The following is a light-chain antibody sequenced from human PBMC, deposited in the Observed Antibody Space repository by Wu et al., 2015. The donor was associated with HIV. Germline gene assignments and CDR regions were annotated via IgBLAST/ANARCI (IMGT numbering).Light chain of an antibody. CDR2: KAS. J-gene: IGKJ4*01. CDR1: QSISTW. Sequence: DIQMTQSPSTLSASVGDKVTITCRASQSISTWLAWYQLKPGKAPNLLIYKASSLESGVPSRFSGSGSGTDFTLTISSLQPDDFATYYCQQYSTYSPSFGGGTKVEIK. V-gene: IGKV1-5*03. CDR3: QQYSTYSPS.